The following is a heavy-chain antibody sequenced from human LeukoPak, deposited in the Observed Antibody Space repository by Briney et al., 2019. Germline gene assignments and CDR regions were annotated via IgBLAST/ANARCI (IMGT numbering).Heavy chain of an antibody. CDR1: GDSISSGGYY. J-gene: IGHJ3*01. CDR2: IYYSGST. V-gene: IGHV4-31*01. D-gene: IGHD2-2*01. Sequence: SQTLSLTCTVSGDSISSGGYYWSWIRQRPGKGLEWIGYIYYSGSTYYNPSLKSPVTMSVDMSKDQFSLKLTSVTAADTAIYFCARVVVAVVAFDFLGQGTMVTVSS. CDR3: ARVVVAVVAFDF.